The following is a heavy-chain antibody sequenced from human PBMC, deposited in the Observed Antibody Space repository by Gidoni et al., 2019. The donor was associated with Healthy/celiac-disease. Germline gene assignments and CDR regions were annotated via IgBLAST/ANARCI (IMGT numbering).Heavy chain of an antibody. D-gene: IGHD4-17*01. J-gene: IGHJ4*02. CDR3: ARDRGLTTVTTKLSLGGGFIEG. Sequence: QVQLVESGGGLVKPGGSLRLSCAASGFTFSDYYMSWIRQAPGKGLDWVPYCSSSVSTIYYADSVKGRFTIARDNAKNSLYLQMNSLRAEDTAVYYCARDRGLTTVTTKLSLGGGFIEGWGQGTLVTVSS. CDR2: CSSSVSTI. V-gene: IGHV3-11*01. CDR1: GFTFSDYY.